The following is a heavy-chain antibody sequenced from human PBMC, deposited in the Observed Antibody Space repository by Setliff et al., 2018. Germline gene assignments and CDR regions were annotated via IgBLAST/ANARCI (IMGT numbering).Heavy chain of an antibody. V-gene: IGHV4-31*03. CDR1: GGSISSGGYY. CDR2: IYYSGST. CDR3: ARDRRIVGARHAFDI. J-gene: IGHJ3*02. D-gene: IGHD1-26*01. Sequence: SETLSLTCTVSGGSISSGGYYWSWIRQHPGKGLEWIGYIYYSGSTYYNPSLMSRVTISVDTSKNQFSLKLSSVTAADTAVYYCARDRRIVGARHAFDIWGQGTMVTVSS.